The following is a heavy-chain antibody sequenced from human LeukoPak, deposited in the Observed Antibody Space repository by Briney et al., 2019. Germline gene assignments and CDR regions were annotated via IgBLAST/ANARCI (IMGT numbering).Heavy chain of an antibody. CDR3: ARSITMVRGARRAFDI. CDR2: INHSGST. J-gene: IGHJ3*02. Sequence: PSETLSLTCAVYGGSFSGCYWSWIRQPPGKGLEWIGEINHSGSTNYNPSLKSRVTISVDTSKNQFSLKLSSVTAADTAVYYCARSITMVRGARRAFDIWGQGTMVTVSS. CDR1: GGSFSGCY. D-gene: IGHD3-10*01. V-gene: IGHV4-34*01.